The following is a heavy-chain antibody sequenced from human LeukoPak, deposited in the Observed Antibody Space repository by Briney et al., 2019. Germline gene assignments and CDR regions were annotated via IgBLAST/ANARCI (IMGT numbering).Heavy chain of an antibody. CDR1: GGSFSGYY. V-gene: IGHV4-34*01. Sequence: SETLSLTCAVYGGSFSGYYWSWIRQPPGKGLEWIGEINHSGSTNYNPSLKSRVTISVDTSKNQFSLKLSSVTAADTAMYYCARMFRSGYISSYSFDYWGQGTLVTVSS. D-gene: IGHD6-6*01. J-gene: IGHJ4*02. CDR3: ARMFRSGYISSYSFDY. CDR2: INHSGST.